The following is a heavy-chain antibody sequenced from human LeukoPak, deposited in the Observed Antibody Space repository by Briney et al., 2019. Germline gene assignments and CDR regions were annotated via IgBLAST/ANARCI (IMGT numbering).Heavy chain of an antibody. J-gene: IGHJ4*02. CDR3: AAVTYGSGDYYFDY. Sequence: SVKVSCKASGFTFTSSTVQWVRQARGQRLEWIGWIVVGSGNTNYAQKFQERVTITRDMSTSTAYMELSSLRSEDTAVYYCAAVTYGSGDYYFDYWGQGTLVTVSS. V-gene: IGHV1-58*01. CDR2: IVVGSGNT. CDR1: GFTFTSST. D-gene: IGHD3-10*01.